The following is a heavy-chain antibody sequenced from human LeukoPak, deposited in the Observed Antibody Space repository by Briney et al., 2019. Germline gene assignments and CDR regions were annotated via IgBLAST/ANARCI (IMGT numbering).Heavy chain of an antibody. D-gene: IGHD6-19*01. J-gene: IGHJ6*03. Sequence: GGSLRLSCAASGFTFSSYWMSWVRQAPGKGLEWVANIKQDGSEKYYVDSVKGRFTISRDNAKNSLYLQMNSLRAEDTAVYYCAREVQWLVTYYYYYMDVWGKGTTVTVSS. CDR1: GFTFSSYW. CDR2: IKQDGSEK. V-gene: IGHV3-7*01. CDR3: AREVQWLVTYYYYYMDV.